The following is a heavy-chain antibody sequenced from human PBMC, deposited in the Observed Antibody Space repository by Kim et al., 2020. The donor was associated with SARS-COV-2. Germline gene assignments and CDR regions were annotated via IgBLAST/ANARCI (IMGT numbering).Heavy chain of an antibody. V-gene: IGHV3-13*01. CDR3: ARGGYSGYDYFYYYGMDV. Sequence: KGRFTIARENAKNSLYLQMNSLRAGDTAVYYCARGGYSGYDYFYYYGMDVWGQGTTVTVSS. D-gene: IGHD5-12*01. J-gene: IGHJ6*02.